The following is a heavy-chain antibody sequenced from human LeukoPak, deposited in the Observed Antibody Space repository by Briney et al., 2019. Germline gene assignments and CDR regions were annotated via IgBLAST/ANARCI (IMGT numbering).Heavy chain of an antibody. CDR1: GGTFSSYA. CDR3: ARELGEGGYEKYYFDY. V-gene: IGHV1-69*13. CDR2: IIPIFGTA. Sequence: ASVKVSCKASGGTFSSYAISWVRQAPGQGLEWMGGIIPIFGTANYAQKFQGRVTITADESTSTAYMELSSLRSEDTAVYYCARELGEGGYEKYYFDYWGQGTLVTVSS. D-gene: IGHD5-12*01. J-gene: IGHJ4*02.